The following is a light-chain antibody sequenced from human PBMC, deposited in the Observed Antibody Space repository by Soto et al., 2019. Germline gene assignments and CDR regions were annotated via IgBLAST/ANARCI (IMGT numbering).Light chain of an antibody. Sequence: QSALTQPPSASGSPGQSVTISCTGTSSDVGGYNYVSWYQQHPGKATKLMIYEVSKRPSGVPDRFSGSKSGNTASLTVSGLQAEDEADYYCDSYAGSNNWVFGGGTKVTVL. J-gene: IGLJ3*02. CDR2: EVS. CDR1: SSDVGGYNY. CDR3: DSYAGSNNWV. V-gene: IGLV2-8*01.